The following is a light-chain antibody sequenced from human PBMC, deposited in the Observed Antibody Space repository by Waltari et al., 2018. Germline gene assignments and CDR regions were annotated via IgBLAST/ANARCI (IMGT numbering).Light chain of an antibody. CDR3: LQRSRWPWT. V-gene: IGKV3-11*01. CDR2: DTS. Sequence: IVLTQSPATLSLSPGERATLSCRASLGVSGYLSWYQQKPGQAPRLLIYDTSKRATGIPARFSGSGSGTDSTLTISSLEPEDFAVYYCLQRSRWPWTFGQGTKVEI. CDR1: LGVSGY. J-gene: IGKJ1*01.